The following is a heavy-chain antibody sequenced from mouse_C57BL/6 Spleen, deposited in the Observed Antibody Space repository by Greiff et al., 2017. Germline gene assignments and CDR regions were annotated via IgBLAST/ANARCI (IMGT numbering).Heavy chain of an antibody. CDR1: GYAFSSYW. V-gene: IGHV1-80*01. D-gene: IGHD1-1*01. CDR3: AIGRLLRYFDY. CDR2: IYPGDGDT. Sequence: QVQLQQSGAELVKPGASVKISCKASGYAFSSYWMNWVKQRPGKGLEWIGQIYPGDGDTNYNGKFKGKATLTADKSSSTAYMQLSSLTSEDSAVYFCAIGRLLRYFDYWGQGTTLTVSS. J-gene: IGHJ2*01.